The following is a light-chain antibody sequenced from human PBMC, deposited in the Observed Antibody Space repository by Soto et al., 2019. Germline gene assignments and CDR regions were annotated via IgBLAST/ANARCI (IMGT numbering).Light chain of an antibody. CDR2: RAS. V-gene: IGKV3-20*01. CDR1: QSVSSNY. J-gene: IGKJ3*01. CDR3: QQYGASPLFT. Sequence: EIVLTQSPGTLSLSPGERATLSCRASQSVSSNYLAWYQQKPGQAPKVLIYRASSRATGIPDRFSGSGSGTDFTLTISSLEPDDFAVYYCQQYGASPLFTFGPGTTVDFK.